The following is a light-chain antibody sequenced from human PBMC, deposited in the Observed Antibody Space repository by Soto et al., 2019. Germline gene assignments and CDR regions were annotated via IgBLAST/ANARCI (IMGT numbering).Light chain of an antibody. CDR3: QQYGRSPLT. CDR1: QSVSSSN. CDR2: GAS. Sequence: DIVLTQSPGTLSLSPGERATLSCRASQSVSSSNLAWYQQRPGQAPRLLIQGASSRATGIPDRFSGSGSGTDFTLTISGLEPEDSALYYCQQYGRSPLTFGGGTKVDIK. V-gene: IGKV3-20*01. J-gene: IGKJ4*01.